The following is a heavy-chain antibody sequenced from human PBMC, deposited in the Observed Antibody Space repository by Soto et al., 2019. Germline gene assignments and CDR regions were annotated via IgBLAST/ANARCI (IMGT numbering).Heavy chain of an antibody. CDR3: ARQALLWFGELSWFDP. D-gene: IGHD3-10*01. J-gene: IGHJ5*02. V-gene: IGHV4-39*01. CDR2: IYYSGST. CDR1: GGSISSSSYY. Sequence: SETLSLTCTVSGGSISSSSYYWGWIRQPPGKGLEWIGSIYYSGSTYYNPSLKSRVTISVDTSKNQFSLKLSSVTAADTAVYYCARQALLWFGELSWFDPWGQGTLVTVSS.